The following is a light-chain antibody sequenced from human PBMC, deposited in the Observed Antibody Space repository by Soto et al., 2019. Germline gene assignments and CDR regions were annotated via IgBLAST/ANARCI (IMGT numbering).Light chain of an antibody. CDR1: NSNIGSNY. CDR2: RNN. V-gene: IGLV1-47*01. CDR3: STWDDSLPGIVV. J-gene: IGLJ2*01. Sequence: QAVVTQPPSASGTPGQTVTISCSGSNSNIGSNYVCWYQQLPGTAPKLLIYRNNHRPSRVPDRFSGSKSGTSASLAISGLRSEDEADYYCSTWDDSLPGIVVFGGGTKLTVL.